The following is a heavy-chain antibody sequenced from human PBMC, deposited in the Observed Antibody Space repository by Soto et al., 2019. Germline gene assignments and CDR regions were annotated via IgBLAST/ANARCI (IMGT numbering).Heavy chain of an antibody. CDR1: GFTFSSYW. Sequence: GGSLRLSCAASGFTFSSYWMSWVRQAPGKGLEWVANIKQDGSEKYYVDSVKGRFTISRDNAKNSLYLQMNSLRAEDTAVYYCARELRRGLLYYYYGMDVWGQGTTVTVS. CDR2: IKQDGSEK. J-gene: IGHJ6*02. V-gene: IGHV3-7*03. D-gene: IGHD1-26*01. CDR3: ARELRRGLLYYYYGMDV.